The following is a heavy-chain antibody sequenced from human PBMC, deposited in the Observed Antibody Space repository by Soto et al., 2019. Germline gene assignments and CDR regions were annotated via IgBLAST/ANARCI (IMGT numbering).Heavy chain of an antibody. Sequence: ASEKVSCKASGYAFSNNDISWVRQATGQGLEWMGWMNPNSGNGGYAQKFQGRVTMTRDTSTSTAYMELSSLASDDTAIYYCARMATSGTLNWFDPWGQGTLVTVSS. V-gene: IGHV1-8*01. J-gene: IGHJ5*02. CDR3: ARMATSGTLNWFDP. CDR1: GYAFSNND. CDR2: MNPNSGNG.